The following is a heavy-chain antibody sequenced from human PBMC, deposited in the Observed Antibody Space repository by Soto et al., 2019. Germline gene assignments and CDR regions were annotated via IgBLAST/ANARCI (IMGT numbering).Heavy chain of an antibody. CDR2: ISGSGSST. Sequence: GGSLRLSCAASGFTFSSYTMSWVRQAPGKGLEWVSTISGSGSSTYSADSVKGRFTISRDNAKNSLYLQMNSLRAEDTAVYYCARFRRKYSSGWYYYYGMDVWGQGTTVTVSS. J-gene: IGHJ6*02. D-gene: IGHD6-19*01. V-gene: IGHV3-23*01. CDR1: GFTFSSYT. CDR3: ARFRRKYSSGWYYYYGMDV.